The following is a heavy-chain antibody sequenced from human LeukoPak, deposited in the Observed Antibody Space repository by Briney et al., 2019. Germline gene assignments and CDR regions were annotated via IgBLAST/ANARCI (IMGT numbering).Heavy chain of an antibody. D-gene: IGHD3-9*01. CDR3: ARVIVTGYYDAFDI. Sequence: GGSLGLSCAASGFTVSSNYMSWARQAPGKGLEWVSVIYNGGSTHYADSVKGRFTFSRDNSKNTLYLQMNSLRAEDTAVYYCARVIVTGYYDAFDIWGQGTMVTVSS. CDR2: IYNGGST. J-gene: IGHJ3*02. V-gene: IGHV3-53*01. CDR1: GFTVSSNY.